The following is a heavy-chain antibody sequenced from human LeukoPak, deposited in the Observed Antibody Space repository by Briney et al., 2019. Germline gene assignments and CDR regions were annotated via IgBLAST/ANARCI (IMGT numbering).Heavy chain of an antibody. J-gene: IGHJ4*02. CDR1: GFTFRNYD. D-gene: IGHD6-19*01. Sequence: GGSLRLSCVASGFTFRNYDVHWVRQATGKGLEWVSGIGAAGDTYYPGSVKGRFTISRENANNSLYLQMNSLRAGDTAMYYCARDRAGDFDYWGQGTLVTVSS. V-gene: IGHV3-13*01. CDR2: IGAAGDT. CDR3: ARDRAGDFDY.